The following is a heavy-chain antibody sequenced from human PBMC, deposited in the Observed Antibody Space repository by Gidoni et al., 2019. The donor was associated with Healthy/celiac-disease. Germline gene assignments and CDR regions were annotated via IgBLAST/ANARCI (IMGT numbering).Heavy chain of an antibody. J-gene: IGHJ6*02. Sequence: QVQLVQSGAEVKKPGSSVKVSCKASGGTFSSYAISWVRQAPGQGLEWMGGIIPLFGTANYAQKFQGRVTITADESTSTAYMELSSLRSEDTAVYSCASGGLHLGATYYYYGMDVWGQGTTVTVSS. V-gene: IGHV1-69*01. CDR1: GGTFSSYA. CDR2: IIPLFGTA. CDR3: ASGGLHLGATYYYYGMDV. D-gene: IGHD3-16*01.